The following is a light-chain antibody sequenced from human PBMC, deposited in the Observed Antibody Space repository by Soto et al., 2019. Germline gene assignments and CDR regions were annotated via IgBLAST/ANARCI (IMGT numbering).Light chain of an antibody. CDR2: YDS. CDR3: QVWDSSSALLV. V-gene: IGLV3-21*04. J-gene: IGLJ3*02. Sequence: SYELTQPPSVSVAPGKTARITCGGNNIGSKSVHWYQQKPGQAPVLVIYYDSDRHSGIPERFSGSNSGNTATLTISRVEAGDDADYYCQVWDSSSALLVFGGGTKLTVL. CDR1: NIGSKS.